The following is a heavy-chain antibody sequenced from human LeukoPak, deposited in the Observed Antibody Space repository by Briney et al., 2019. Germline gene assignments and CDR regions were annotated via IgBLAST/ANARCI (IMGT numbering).Heavy chain of an antibody. Sequence: GGSLRLSCAASGFNFEDHDMNWVRQGPGRGLEWVSGMSWNGDTTVYADSVKGRFAISIDNAKNALYFQMNILMAEETALCNGVSDVSYGAFDIWGQGTRVTVSS. CDR3: VSDVSYGAFDI. J-gene: IGHJ3*02. CDR2: MSWNGDTT. CDR1: GFNFEDHD. D-gene: IGHD3-10*01. V-gene: IGHV3-20*01.